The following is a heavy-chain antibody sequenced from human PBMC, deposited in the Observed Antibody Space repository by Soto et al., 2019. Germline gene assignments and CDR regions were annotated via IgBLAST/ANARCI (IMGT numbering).Heavy chain of an antibody. V-gene: IGHV1-2*02. J-gene: IGHJ4*02. CDR1: GYTFTNYY. D-gene: IGHD3-16*01. CDR2: MNPRSGGS. Sequence: ASVKVSCKASGYTFTNYYMHWLRQAPGQGLEWMGWMNPRSGGSKYAQAFQDRVTMTRDASISTAYMEMTSLRHGDTALYYCGRGGGIYGSTWPIDYWGQGTLVTVSS. CDR3: GRGGGIYGSTWPIDY.